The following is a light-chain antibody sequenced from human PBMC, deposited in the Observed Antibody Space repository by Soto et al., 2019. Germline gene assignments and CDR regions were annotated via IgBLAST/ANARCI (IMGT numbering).Light chain of an antibody. V-gene: IGKV3-20*01. CDR2: GAS. CDR1: QSVSSSY. Sequence: EIVLTQSPGTLSLSPGERATLSCRASQSVSSSYLAWYQXXXXXXPRLLIYGASSRATGIPDRFSGSGSGTDFTLTISRLEPEDFAVYYCQQYGSSPLFTFGPGTKVDIK. CDR3: QQYGSSPLFT. J-gene: IGKJ3*01.